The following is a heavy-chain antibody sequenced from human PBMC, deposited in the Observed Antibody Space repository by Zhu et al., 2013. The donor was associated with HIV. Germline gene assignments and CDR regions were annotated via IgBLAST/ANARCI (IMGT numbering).Heavy chain of an antibody. CDR2: IIPIFGTA. CDR1: GGTFSSYA. D-gene: IGHD6-6*01. V-gene: IGHV1-69*06. CDR3: ASAIRGGIAARLGYFDY. Sequence: QVQLVQSGAEVKKPGSSVKVSCKASGGTFSSYAISWVRQAPGQGLEWMGGIIPIFGTANYAQKFQGRVTITADKSTSTAYMELSSLRSEDTAVYYCASAIRGGIAARLGYFDYWGQGTLVTVSS. J-gene: IGHJ4*02.